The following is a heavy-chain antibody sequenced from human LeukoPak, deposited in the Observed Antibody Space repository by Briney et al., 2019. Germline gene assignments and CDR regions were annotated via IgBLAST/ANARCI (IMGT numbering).Heavy chain of an antibody. J-gene: IGHJ4*02. CDR1: GFTFSSYA. CDR2: ISYDGSNK. Sequence: AGGSLRLSCAASGFTFSSYAMHWVRQAPGKGLEWVAVISYDGSNKYYADSVKGRFTISRDNSKNTLYLQMNLRPDDTAVYYCAKSYRSGRYRGVIDYWGQGTLVTVSS. V-gene: IGHV3-30*04. CDR3: AKSYRSGRYRGVIDY. D-gene: IGHD6-25*01.